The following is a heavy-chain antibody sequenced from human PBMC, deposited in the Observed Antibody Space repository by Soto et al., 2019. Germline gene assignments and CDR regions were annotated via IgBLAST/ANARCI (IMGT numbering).Heavy chain of an antibody. V-gene: IGHV3-23*01. CDR3: AKDAGNYGDYEPSYYYYYYFLDV. D-gene: IGHD4-17*01. CDR2: ISGSGGST. Sequence: GGSLRLSCAASGFTFSSYAMSWVRQAPGKGLEWVSAISGSGGSTYYADSVKGRFTISRDNSKNTLYLQMNSLRAEDTAVYYCAKDAGNYGDYEPSYYYYYYFLDVRGKGTTVTVSS. CDR1: GFTFSSYA. J-gene: IGHJ6*03.